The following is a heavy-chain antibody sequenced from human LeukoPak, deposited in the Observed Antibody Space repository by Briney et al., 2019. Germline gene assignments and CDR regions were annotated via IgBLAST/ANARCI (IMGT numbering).Heavy chain of an antibody. CDR1: GYTFTGYY. Sequence: ASVKVPCKASGYTFTGYYMHWVRQAPGQGLEWMGRVNPNSGGTNYAQKFQGRVTMTRDTSISTAYMELSRLRSDDTAVYYCARDGTGYCSGGSCYSGASSDYWGQGTLVTVSS. D-gene: IGHD2-15*01. V-gene: IGHV1-2*06. CDR3: ARDGTGYCSGGSCYSGASSDY. CDR2: VNPNSGGT. J-gene: IGHJ4*02.